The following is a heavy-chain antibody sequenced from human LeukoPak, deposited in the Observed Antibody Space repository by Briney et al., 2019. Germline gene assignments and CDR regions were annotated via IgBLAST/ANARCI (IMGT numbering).Heavy chain of an antibody. J-gene: IGHJ6*03. D-gene: IGHD1-7*01. CDR2: IILIFGTA. V-gene: IGHV1-69*05. CDR1: GGTFSSYA. Sequence: GASVTVSCKASGGTFSSYAISWVRQAPGQGLEWMGGIILIFGTANYAQKFQGRVTITTDESTSTAYMELSSLRSEDTAVYYCAGGITGTTPYYYYYMDVWGKGTTVTVSS. CDR3: AGGITGTTPYYYYYMDV.